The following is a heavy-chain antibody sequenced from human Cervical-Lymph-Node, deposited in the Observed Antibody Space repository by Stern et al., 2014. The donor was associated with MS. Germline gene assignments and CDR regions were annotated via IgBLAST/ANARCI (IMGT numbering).Heavy chain of an antibody. D-gene: IGHD3-22*01. CDR3: ARSYYYDSSGLYYYYGMDV. CDR1: GGTFSSYA. CDR2: IIPIFGTA. J-gene: IGHJ6*02. V-gene: IGHV1-69*01. Sequence: VQLLQSGAEVKKPGSSVKVSCKASGGTFSSYAISWVRQAPGKGLEWMGGIIPIFGTANYAQKLQGRVTITADESTSTAYMELSSLRSEDTAVYYCARSYYYDSSGLYYYYGMDVWGQGTTVTVSS.